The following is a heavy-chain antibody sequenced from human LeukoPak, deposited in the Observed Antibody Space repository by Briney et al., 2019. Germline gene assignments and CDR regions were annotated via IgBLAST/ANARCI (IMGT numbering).Heavy chain of an antibody. D-gene: IGHD1-1*01. J-gene: IGHJ4*02. Sequence: GGSLRLSCAASGFTFSDFYMSWVRQAPGKGLEWVANIKKDGSERSYVDTVRDRFTISRDNAKNSLYLQMNSLRAEDTAMYYCARGGWSGYFIYWGQGALVTVSS. CDR2: IKKDGSER. CDR3: ARGGWSGYFIY. CDR1: GFTFSDFY. V-gene: IGHV3-7*01.